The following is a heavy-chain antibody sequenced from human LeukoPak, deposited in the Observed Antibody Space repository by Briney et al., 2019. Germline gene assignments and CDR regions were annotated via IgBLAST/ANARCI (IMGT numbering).Heavy chain of an antibody. Sequence: ASVKVSCKASGYTFTSYGISWVRQAPGQGLEWMGWINTYNGNTSYAQKFQGRVTMTRDMSTSTVYMELSSLRSEDTAVYYCARLIAVAGVDYWGQGTLVTVSS. CDR1: GYTFTSYG. V-gene: IGHV1-18*01. J-gene: IGHJ4*02. CDR3: ARLIAVAGVDY. D-gene: IGHD6-19*01. CDR2: INTYNGNT.